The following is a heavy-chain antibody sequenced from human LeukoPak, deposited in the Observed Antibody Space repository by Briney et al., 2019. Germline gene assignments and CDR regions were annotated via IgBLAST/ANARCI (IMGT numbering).Heavy chain of an antibody. CDR2: INHSGST. CDR1: GGSFSGYY. CDR3: ARGGGYYCSGGSCYQRTFGY. Sequence: SETLSLTCAVYGGSFSGYYWSWIRQPPGEGLEWIGEINHSGSTNYNPSLKSRVTISVDTSRNQFSLKLSSVTAADTAVYYCARGGGYYCSGGSCYQRTFGYWGQGTLVTVSS. D-gene: IGHD2-15*01. J-gene: IGHJ4*02. V-gene: IGHV4-34*01.